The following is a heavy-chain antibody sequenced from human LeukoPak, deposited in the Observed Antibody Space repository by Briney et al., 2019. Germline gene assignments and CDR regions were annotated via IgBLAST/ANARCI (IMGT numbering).Heavy chain of an antibody. D-gene: IGHD5-18*01. J-gene: IGHJ4*02. CDR3: ATGLNTPNDF. V-gene: IGHV1-8*01. Sequence: GASVKVSCKATGYTFTNYYMHWVRQASGQGLEWMGWMNPNNSKTGYAQKFQGRVTMTRDTSISTAYMELSSLRSEDTAVYYCATGLNTPNDFWGQGTLVTVSS. CDR2: MNPNNSKT. CDR1: GYTFTNYY.